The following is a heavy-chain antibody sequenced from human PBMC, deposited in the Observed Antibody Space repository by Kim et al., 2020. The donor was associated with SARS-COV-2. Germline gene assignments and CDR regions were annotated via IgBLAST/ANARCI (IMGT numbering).Heavy chain of an antibody. V-gene: IGHV3-23*01. J-gene: IGHJ6*02. Sequence: YTDSVKGRFTISRDNSKNTLYLQMNSLRAEDTAVYYCAKNWLYFYYGMDVWGQGTTVTVSS. D-gene: IGHD1-1*01. CDR3: AKNWLYFYYGMDV.